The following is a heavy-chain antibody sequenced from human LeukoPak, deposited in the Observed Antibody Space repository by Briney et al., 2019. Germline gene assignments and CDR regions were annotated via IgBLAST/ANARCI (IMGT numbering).Heavy chain of an antibody. Sequence: GGSLRLSCAASGFTVSSNYMTWVRQAPGKGLEWVSVMYTLGNTYYADSVKGRFTISRDNAKNSLYLQMNSLRAEDTAVYYCARDFHRRVYDSSGYSPYWGQGTLVTVSS. CDR3: ARDFHRRVYDSSGYSPY. D-gene: IGHD3-22*01. CDR1: GFTVSSNY. CDR2: MYTLGNT. J-gene: IGHJ4*02. V-gene: IGHV3-66*01.